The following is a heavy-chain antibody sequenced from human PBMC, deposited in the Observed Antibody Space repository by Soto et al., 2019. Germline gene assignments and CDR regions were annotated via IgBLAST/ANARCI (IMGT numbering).Heavy chain of an antibody. J-gene: IGHJ5*02. Sequence: KIFRTCSGDSFTSYWISWVRQMPGKGLEWMGRIDPSDSYTNYSPSFQGHVTISADKSISTAYLQWSSLKASDTAMYYCASLQPWFDPWGQGTLVTVSS. CDR2: IDPSDSYT. CDR1: GDSFTSYW. CDR3: ASLQPWFDP. V-gene: IGHV5-10-1*01.